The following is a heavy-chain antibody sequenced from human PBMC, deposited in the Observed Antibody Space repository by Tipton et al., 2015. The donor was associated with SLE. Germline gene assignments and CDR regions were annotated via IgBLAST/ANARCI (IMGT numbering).Heavy chain of an antibody. V-gene: IGHV4-34*01. J-gene: IGHJ3*02. CDR1: GGSFSGYY. CDR3: ARGGQTGAFDI. CDR2: IHHSGST. Sequence: TLSLTCAVYGGSFSGYYWSWIRQPPGKGLEWIGEIHHSGSTNYNPSLKSRVTISVDTSKNQFSLKLSSVTAADTAVYYCARGGQTGAFDIWGQGTMVTVSS. D-gene: IGHD1-14*01.